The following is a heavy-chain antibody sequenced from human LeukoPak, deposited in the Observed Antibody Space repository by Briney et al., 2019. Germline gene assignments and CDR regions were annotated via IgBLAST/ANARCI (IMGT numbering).Heavy chain of an antibody. CDR3: ARRSYYYVDY. CDR2: IYHSGST. Sequence: SETLSLTCTVSGYSISSGYYWGWIRQPPGKGPEWIGSIYHSGSTYYNPSLKSRVTISVNTSKNQFSLKLSSVTAADTAVYYCARRSYYYVDYWGQGTLVTVSS. J-gene: IGHJ4*02. D-gene: IGHD3-10*01. V-gene: IGHV4-38-2*02. CDR1: GYSISSGYY.